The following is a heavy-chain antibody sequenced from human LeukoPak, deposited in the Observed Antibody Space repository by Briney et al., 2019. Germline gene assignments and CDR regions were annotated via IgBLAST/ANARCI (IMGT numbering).Heavy chain of an antibody. J-gene: IGHJ4*02. CDR3: TRSDIVVVVAATPNFDY. CDR1: GFTFGDYA. V-gene: IGHV3-49*03. CDR2: IRSKAYGGTT. D-gene: IGHD2-15*01. Sequence: GGSLRLSCTASGFTFGDYAMSWFRQAPGKGLEWVGFIRSKAYGGTTEYAASVKGRFTTSRDDSKSIAYLQMNSLKTEDTAVYYCTRSDIVVVVAATPNFDYWGQGTLVTVSS.